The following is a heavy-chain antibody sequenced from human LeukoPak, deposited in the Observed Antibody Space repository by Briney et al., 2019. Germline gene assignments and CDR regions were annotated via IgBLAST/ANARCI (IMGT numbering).Heavy chain of an antibody. CDR3: ARDVSSSSLDY. CDR1: GFTFDDYA. V-gene: IGHV3-9*01. CDR2: ISWNSGSI. J-gene: IGHJ4*02. D-gene: IGHD6-6*01. Sequence: GGSLRLSCAASGFTFDDYAMHWVRQAPGKGLEWVSGISWNSGSIGYADSVKGRFTISRDNSKNTLYLQMNSLRAEDTAVYYCARDVSSSSLDYWGQGTLVTVSS.